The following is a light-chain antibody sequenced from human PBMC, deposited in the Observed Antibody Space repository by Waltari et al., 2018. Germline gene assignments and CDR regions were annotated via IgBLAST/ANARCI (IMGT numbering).Light chain of an antibody. Sequence: DIVMTQSPLSLPVTPGEPASISCRSSQSLLHSNGYNYLDWYLQKPGQSPQLLIDLGSNRAPGVPDRFSGSGSGTEFTLKISRGEAEDVGVYYCMQALQTPWTFGQGTKVEIK. CDR2: LGS. CDR3: MQALQTPWT. CDR1: QSLLHSNGYNY. V-gene: IGKV2-28*01. J-gene: IGKJ1*01.